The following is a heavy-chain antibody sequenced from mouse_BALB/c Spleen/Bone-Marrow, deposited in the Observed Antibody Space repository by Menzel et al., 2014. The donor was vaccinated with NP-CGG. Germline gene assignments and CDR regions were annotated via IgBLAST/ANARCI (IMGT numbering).Heavy chain of an antibody. CDR1: GFSLSRYN. CDR2: IWGGGGT. CDR3: ARKDGGYYVMDY. J-gene: IGHJ4*01. D-gene: IGHD2-3*01. Sequence: VQLVESGPGLVAPSQNLSITCTVSGFSLSRYNIHWIRQPPGKGLEWLGMIWGGGGTDHNSALKSRLRISKYNSKSQIFLKINSLQIDDTAMYYCARKDGGYYVMDYWGQGTSVTVSS. V-gene: IGHV2-6-4*01.